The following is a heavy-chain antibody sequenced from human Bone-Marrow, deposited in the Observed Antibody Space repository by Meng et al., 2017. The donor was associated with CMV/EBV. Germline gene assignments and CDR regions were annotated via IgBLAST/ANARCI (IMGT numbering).Heavy chain of an antibody. CDR2: INPNSGGT. CDR1: GYTFTSYD. D-gene: IGHD3-10*01. CDR3: ARGEGELLYYFDY. V-gene: IGHV1-2*02. Sequence: ASVKVFCKASGYTFTSYDINWVRQATGQGLEWMGWINPNSGGTNYAQKFQGRVTMTRDTSISTAYMELSRLRSDDTAVYYCARGEGELLYYFDYWAQGTLVTVSS. J-gene: IGHJ4*02.